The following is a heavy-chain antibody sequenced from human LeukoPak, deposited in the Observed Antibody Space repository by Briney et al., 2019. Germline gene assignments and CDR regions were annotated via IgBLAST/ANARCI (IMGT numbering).Heavy chain of an antibody. CDR1: GYSFTSYW. CDR2: IFPGDSDT. Sequence: GEPLKISCMGFGYSFTSYWIGWVGQMPGKSPEGMGVIFPGDSDTRYSPSFQGQVTISVDESISTAFLQWSSLKASDTAMYYCARQRPRGDGDNPWFFDSWGQGTLVTVSS. V-gene: IGHV5-51*01. CDR3: ARQRPRGDGDNPWFFDS. D-gene: IGHD5-24*01. J-gene: IGHJ4*02.